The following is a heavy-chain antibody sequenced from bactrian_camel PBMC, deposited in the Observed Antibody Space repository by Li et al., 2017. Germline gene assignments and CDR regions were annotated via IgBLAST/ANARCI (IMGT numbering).Heavy chain of an antibody. V-gene: IGHV3S53*01. D-gene: IGHD7*01. CDR3: VIRTAPGCAVNRDFTGV. CDR2: IVRIGGT. J-gene: IGHJ4*01. Sequence: HVQLVESGGGSVQAGGSLRLSCTVPKSMSPPYTCLAWFRQAPGKEREGIASIVRIGGTRYPSSMKDRFIISKDTIKDNINLYLQINNLKPEDTGTYYCVIRTAPGCAVNRDFTGVWGQGTQVTVS. CDR1: KSMSPPYTC.